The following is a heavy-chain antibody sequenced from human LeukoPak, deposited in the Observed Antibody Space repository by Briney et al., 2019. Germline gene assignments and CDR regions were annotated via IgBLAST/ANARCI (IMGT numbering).Heavy chain of an antibody. CDR1: GFNFRSYV. CDR2: IGAFGDST. V-gene: IGHV3-23*01. Sequence: GGSLRLSCAASGFNFRSYVMTWLRQAPGKGLEWVSAIGAFGDSTYYAYSVKGRFTISRDNSKDTLYLQMSSLTVEDTAVYYCAKDKTVGGAGTTMADYWGQGTLVTVSS. J-gene: IGHJ4*02. D-gene: IGHD1-1*01. CDR3: AKDKTVGGAGTTMADY.